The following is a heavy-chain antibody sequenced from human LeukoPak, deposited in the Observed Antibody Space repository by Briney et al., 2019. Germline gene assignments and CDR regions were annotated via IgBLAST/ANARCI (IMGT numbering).Heavy chain of an antibody. CDR2: IIPIFGTA. CDR3: ARAFSSGWSEDI. D-gene: IGHD6-19*01. J-gene: IGHJ3*02. V-gene: IGHV1-69*06. Sequence: SVKVSCKASGGTFSSYAISWVRQAPGQGLEWMGGIIPIFGTANYAQKFQGRVTITADKSTSTAYMELSSLRSEDTAVYYCARAFSSGWSEDIWGQGTMVTVSS. CDR1: GGTFSSYA.